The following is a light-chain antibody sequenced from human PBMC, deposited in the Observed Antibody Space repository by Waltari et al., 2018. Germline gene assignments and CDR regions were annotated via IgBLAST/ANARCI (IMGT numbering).Light chain of an antibody. CDR1: RANGSTY. V-gene: IGKV3-20*01. Sequence: ATRANGSTYLAWYQHKPGQAPRLLMSNTSARATGIPYRFRGGGSATDFTLTMGDLEPEDSAVDFCQQCGGSPMCTFSPRTKVEI. CDR2: NTS. CDR3: QQCGGSPMCT. J-gene: IGKJ2*02.